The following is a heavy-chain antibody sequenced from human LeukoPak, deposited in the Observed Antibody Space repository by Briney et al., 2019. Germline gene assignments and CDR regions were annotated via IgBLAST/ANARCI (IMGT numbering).Heavy chain of an antibody. CDR1: GFTFSNAW. Sequence: GGSLRLSCAASGFTFSNAWMSWVRQAPGKGLEWVGRIKSKTDGGTTDYAAPVKGRFTISRDDSKNTLYLQMNSLKTEDTAVHYCTTVAFDDILTGYYNVLDYWGQGTLVTVSS. D-gene: IGHD3-9*01. CDR3: TTVAFDDILTGYYNVLDY. J-gene: IGHJ4*02. V-gene: IGHV3-15*01. CDR2: IKSKTDGGTT.